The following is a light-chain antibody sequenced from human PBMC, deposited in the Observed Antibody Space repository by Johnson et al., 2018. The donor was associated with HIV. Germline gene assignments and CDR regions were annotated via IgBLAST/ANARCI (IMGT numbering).Light chain of an antibody. V-gene: IGLV1-51*02. J-gene: IGLJ1*01. Sequence: QSVLTQPPSVSAATGQKVTISCSGSSSNIGNNYVSWYQQVPGTAPKLLIYEKNKRPSGIPDRFSASMSGTSATLDITGLQTGDEGDYYCGAWDSSLGAHYVVGTGPSVTVL. CDR2: EKN. CDR3: GAWDSSLGAHYV. CDR1: SSNIGNNY.